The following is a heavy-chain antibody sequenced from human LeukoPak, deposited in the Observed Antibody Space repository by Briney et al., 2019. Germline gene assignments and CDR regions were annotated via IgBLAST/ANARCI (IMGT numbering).Heavy chain of an antibody. J-gene: IGHJ5*02. D-gene: IGHD3-10*01. Sequence: GGSLRLSCAASGFTFSSYAMSWVRQAPGKGLEWVSAISGSGGSTYYADSVKGRFTISRDNSKNTLYLQMNSLRAEDTAVYYCAGEEHLWFGELLGYNWFDPWGQGTLVTVSS. CDR1: GFTFSSYA. CDR2: ISGSGGST. V-gene: IGHV3-23*01. CDR3: AGEEHLWFGELLGYNWFDP.